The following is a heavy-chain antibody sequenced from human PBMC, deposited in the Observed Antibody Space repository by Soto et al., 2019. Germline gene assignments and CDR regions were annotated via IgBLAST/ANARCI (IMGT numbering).Heavy chain of an antibody. Sequence: QVQLVQSGAEEKKPVASVKVSCKASGYTFSTYAMHWVRQAPGQRLEWMGWINAGNGNTKYSQKFQGRVTITRDTSASTAYMELSSLRSEDTAVYYCARAPSWWYFDLWGRGTLVTVSS. CDR2: INAGNGNT. V-gene: IGHV1-3*05. CDR1: GYTFSTYA. J-gene: IGHJ2*01. CDR3: ARAPSWWYFDL.